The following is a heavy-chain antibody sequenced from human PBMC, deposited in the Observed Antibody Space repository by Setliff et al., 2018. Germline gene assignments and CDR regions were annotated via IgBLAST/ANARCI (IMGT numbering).Heavy chain of an antibody. J-gene: IGHJ6*03. CDR1: GFSFSDAW. V-gene: IGHV3-15*07. Sequence: LRLSCAASGFSFSDAWMNWVRQAPGKGLEWVGRIKRRGDGGTIDYAAPVKGRFTISREDSKDTLYLQMNSLRSEDTAVYFCARVYCRHSCLVELYMDVWGTGTTVTVSS. CDR3: ARVYCRHSCLVELYMDV. D-gene: IGHD3-16*01. CDR2: IKRRGDGGTI.